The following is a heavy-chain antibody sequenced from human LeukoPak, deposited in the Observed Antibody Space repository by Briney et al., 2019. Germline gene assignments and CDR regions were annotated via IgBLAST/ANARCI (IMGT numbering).Heavy chain of an antibody. Sequence: SETLSLTCTVSGGSISSSSYSSSYYWGWIRQPPGKGLEWIGSIYYSGNTYYNPSLKSRVTISVDTSKNQFSLKLGSVTAADTAVYYCARTGSRRDYFDYWGQGTLVTVSS. CDR2: IYYSGNT. J-gene: IGHJ4*02. V-gene: IGHV4-39*07. D-gene: IGHD2-15*01. CDR1: GGSISSSSYSSSYY. CDR3: ARTGSRRDYFDY.